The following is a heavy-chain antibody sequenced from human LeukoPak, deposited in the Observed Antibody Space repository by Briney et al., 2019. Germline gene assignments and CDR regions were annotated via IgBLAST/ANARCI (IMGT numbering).Heavy chain of an antibody. D-gene: IGHD2-2*01. CDR3: AGALVVPAAMGFDY. CDR2: IRYDGSNK. Sequence: PGGSLRLSCAASGFTFSSYGMHWVRQAPGKGLEWVAFIRYDGSNKYYADSVKGRFTISRDNSKNTLYLQMNSLRAEGTAVYYCAGALVVPAAMGFDYWGQGTLVTVSS. CDR1: GFTFSSYG. V-gene: IGHV3-30*02. J-gene: IGHJ4*02.